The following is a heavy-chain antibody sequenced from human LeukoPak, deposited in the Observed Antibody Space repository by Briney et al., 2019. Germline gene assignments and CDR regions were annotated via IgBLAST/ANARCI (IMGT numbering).Heavy chain of an antibody. D-gene: IGHD6-6*01. J-gene: IGHJ1*01. Sequence: SETLSLTCAVSGGSISSGGYSWSWIQQPPRKGLEWIGYIYHSGSTYYNPSLKSRVTISVDTSKNQFSLNLNSVTAADTAVYYCARGGAARLHFQNWGQGTLVTVSS. CDR2: IYHSGST. CDR3: ARGGAARLHFQN. V-gene: IGHV4-30-2*01. CDR1: GGSISSGGYS.